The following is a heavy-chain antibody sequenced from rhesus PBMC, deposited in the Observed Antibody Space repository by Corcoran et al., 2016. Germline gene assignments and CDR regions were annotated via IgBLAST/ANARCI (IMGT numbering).Heavy chain of an antibody. D-gene: IGHD6S26*01. CDR3: ASQPYTSGWSGIDY. Sequence: QVQLQESGPGLVKPSETLSLTCAVSGGSFSSYWWTWIRQPPGKGLEWIGGINGNSGNTNYNPSLRSRVTISKDASKNHFSLKLDSVTAADTAVYYCASQPYTSGWSGIDYWGQGVLVTVSS. CDR2: INGNSGNT. CDR1: GGSFSSYW. J-gene: IGHJ4*01. V-gene: IGHV4-80*01.